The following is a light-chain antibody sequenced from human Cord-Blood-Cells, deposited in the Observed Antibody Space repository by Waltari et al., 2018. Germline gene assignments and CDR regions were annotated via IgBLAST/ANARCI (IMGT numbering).Light chain of an antibody. V-gene: IGKV1-5*03. J-gene: IGKJ1*01. CDR2: KAS. CDR3: QQYNSFPWT. Sequence: IQMTQSPSTMSASVGDRVHITCRASQSISSWLAWYQQKPGKAPKLLIYKASSLESGVPSRFSGSGSGTEFTLTISSLQPDDFATYYCQQYNSFPWTFGQGTKVEIK. CDR1: QSISSW.